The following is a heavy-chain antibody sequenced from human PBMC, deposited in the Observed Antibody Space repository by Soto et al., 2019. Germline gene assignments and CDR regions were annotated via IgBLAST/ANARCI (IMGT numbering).Heavy chain of an antibody. CDR3: ARARTYGAFDY. CDR1: GYTFTSYY. CDR2: INPSGGST. Sequence: ASVKVSCKASGYTFTSYYIHWVRQAPGQGLEWMGMINPSGGSTSYAQKFQGRVTMTRDTSASTVYMELSSLRSEDTAVYYCARARTYGAFDYWGQGTVVTVSS. J-gene: IGHJ4*02. D-gene: IGHD3-10*01. V-gene: IGHV1-46*01.